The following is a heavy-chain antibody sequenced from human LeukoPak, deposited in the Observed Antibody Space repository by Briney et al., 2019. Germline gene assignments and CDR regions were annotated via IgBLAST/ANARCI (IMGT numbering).Heavy chain of an antibody. V-gene: IGHV1-46*01. D-gene: IGHD2-15*01. CDR1: GYSFITYY. Sequence: ASVKVSCKTSGYSFITYYIHWVRQAPGQGPEWLGRINPNGGTTTYAQKFQDRVTMTRDTSTGTVYMELNSLRSEDTAMYYCGRDGGGGSWGDFWGQGTLATVSS. J-gene: IGHJ4*02. CDR2: INPNGGTT. CDR3: GRDGGGGSWGDF.